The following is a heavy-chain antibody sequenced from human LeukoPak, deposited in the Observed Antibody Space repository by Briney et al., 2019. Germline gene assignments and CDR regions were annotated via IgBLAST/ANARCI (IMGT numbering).Heavy chain of an antibody. CDR3: ARDQKGGSYYNYFDY. CDR2: INPSGGST. Sequence: ASVKVSCKAPGYTFTSYYMHWVRQAPGQGLEWMGLINPSGGSTSYAQKFQGRVTMTGDTSTSTVYMELSSLRSEDTAVYYCARDQKGGSYYNYFDYWGQGTLVTVSS. J-gene: IGHJ4*02. V-gene: IGHV1-46*01. CDR1: GYTFTSYY. D-gene: IGHD1-26*01.